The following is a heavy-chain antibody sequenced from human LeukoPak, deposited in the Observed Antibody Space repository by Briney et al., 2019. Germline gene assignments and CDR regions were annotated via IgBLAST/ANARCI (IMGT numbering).Heavy chain of an antibody. Sequence: GGSLRLSCAASGFTFSTFAMIWVRQPPGKGLEWVSSIFPSGGEIHYADSVRGRFTISRDNSKSTLSLQMNSLRAEDTAVYYCVRGADTGYSSDSWGQGTLVTVSS. CDR1: GFTFSTFA. J-gene: IGHJ4*02. CDR3: VRGADTGYSSDS. V-gene: IGHV3-23*01. CDR2: IFPSGGEI. D-gene: IGHD3-9*01.